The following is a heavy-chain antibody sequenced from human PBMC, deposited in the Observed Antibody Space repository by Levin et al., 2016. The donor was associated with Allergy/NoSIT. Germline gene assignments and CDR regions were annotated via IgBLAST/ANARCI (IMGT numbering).Heavy chain of an antibody. CDR3: ARGRYQSLPDR. CDR2: IHYSGST. J-gene: IGHJ5*02. V-gene: IGHV4-59*08. Sequence: WIRQPPGKGLEWIGYIHYSGSTNYNPSLKSRVTMSVDTSKNQFSLKLNSVTAADTAVYYCARGRYQSLPDRWGQGTLVTVSS. D-gene: IGHD2-2*01.